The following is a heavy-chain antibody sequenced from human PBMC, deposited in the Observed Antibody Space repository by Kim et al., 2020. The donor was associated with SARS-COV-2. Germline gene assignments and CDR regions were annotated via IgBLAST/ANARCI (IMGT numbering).Heavy chain of an antibody. V-gene: IGHV3-33*06. J-gene: IGHJ5*02. Sequence: GGSLRLSCAASGFTFSSYAMHWVRQAPGKGLEWVAVIWYDGSNKYYADSVKGRFTISRDNSKNTLYLQMNSLRAEDTAVYYCAKDPHAERTGWFDPWGQGTLVTVSS. CDR3: AKDPHAERTGWFDP. CDR1: GFTFSSYA. D-gene: IGHD1-1*01. CDR2: IWYDGSNK.